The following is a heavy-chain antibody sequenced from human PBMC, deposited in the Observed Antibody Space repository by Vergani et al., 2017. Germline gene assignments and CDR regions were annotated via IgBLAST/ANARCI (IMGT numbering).Heavy chain of an antibody. CDR1: GFTFSSYS. CDR3: AREGHSYYHYYYYMDV. J-gene: IGHJ6*03. D-gene: IGHD2-15*01. Sequence: EVQLVESGGGLVKPGGSLRVSCAASGFTFSSYSMNWVRQAPGKGLEWVSSISSSSSYLYYADSVKGRFTISRDNAKNALYLQMNSLRAEDTAVYYCAREGHSYYHYYYYMDVWGKGTTVTVSS. CDR2: ISSSSSYL. V-gene: IGHV3-21*01.